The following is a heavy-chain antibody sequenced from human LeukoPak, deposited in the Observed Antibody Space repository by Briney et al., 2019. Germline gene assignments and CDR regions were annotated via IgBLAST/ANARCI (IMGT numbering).Heavy chain of an antibody. CDR3: ARGRELWFGELDWFDP. Sequence: ASVKVSCKASGYTFTSYDINWVRQATEQGLEWMGWMNPNSGNTGYAQKFQGRVTMTRNTSISTAYMELSSLRSEDTAVYYCARGRELWFGELDWFDPWGQGTLVTVSS. CDR1: GYTFTSYD. D-gene: IGHD3-10*01. CDR2: MNPNSGNT. J-gene: IGHJ5*02. V-gene: IGHV1-8*01.